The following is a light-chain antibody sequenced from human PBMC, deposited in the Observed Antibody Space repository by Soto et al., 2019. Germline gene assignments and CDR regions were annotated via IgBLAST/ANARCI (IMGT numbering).Light chain of an antibody. CDR2: KIS. J-gene: IGKJ2*01. CDR3: MQRIHWPYT. CDR1: YSLVSSDGNTY. Sequence: DVVMTQSPLSLPVTLGQPASISCRSSYSLVSSDGNTYFNWFQQRPGQSPRCLIYKISERDSGVQDRFNSSGSGNDFTLKISRVESEDVGIYYCMQRIHWPYTFGQRTKLEIK. V-gene: IGKV2-30*01.